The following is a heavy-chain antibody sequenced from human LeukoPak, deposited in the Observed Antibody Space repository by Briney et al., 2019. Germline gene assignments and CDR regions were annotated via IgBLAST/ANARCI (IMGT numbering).Heavy chain of an antibody. CDR2: ISAYNGNT. V-gene: IGHV1-18*01. D-gene: IGHD4-17*01. Sequence: ASVKVSRKASGYTLTTYGISWVRQAPGQGLEWMGWISAYNGNTNYAQKLQGRVTMTTDTSTSTAYMDLRSLRSDDTAVYYCATLTTSRYFDYWGQGTLVTVSS. CDR3: ATLTTSRYFDY. J-gene: IGHJ4*02. CDR1: GYTLTTYG.